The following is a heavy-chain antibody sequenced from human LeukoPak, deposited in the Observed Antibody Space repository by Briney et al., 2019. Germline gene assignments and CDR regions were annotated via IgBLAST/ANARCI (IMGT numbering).Heavy chain of an antibody. D-gene: IGHD3-22*01. V-gene: IGHV3-11*01. J-gene: IGHJ4*02. CDR1: GFTFSDYY. Sequence: GGSLRLSCAASGFTFSDYYMSWIRQAPGKGLEWVSYIRSSGSTIYYADSVEGRFTISRDNAKNSLYLQMNSLRAEDTAVYYCAKGSRYYDSSGYYKEIETSDYWGQGTLVTVSS. CDR2: IRSSGSTI. CDR3: AKGSRYYDSSGYYKEIETSDY.